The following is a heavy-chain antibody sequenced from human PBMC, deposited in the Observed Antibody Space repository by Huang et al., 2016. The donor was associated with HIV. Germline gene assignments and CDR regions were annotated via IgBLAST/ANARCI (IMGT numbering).Heavy chain of an antibody. CDR3: ARDSPLLGVVIVVVPTAPNAFDI. CDR1: GYTFTSYG. V-gene: IGHV1-18*01. CDR2: ISAYNGVT. D-gene: IGHD2-2*01. Sequence: QVQLVQSGVEVKKPGASVKVSCKASGYTFTSYGISWVRQAPGQGLEWMGRISAYNGVTNYAQNVQGRVTMTTDTSTSTAYMELRSLRSDDTAVYYCARDSPLLGVVIVVVPTAPNAFDIWGQGTMVTVSS. J-gene: IGHJ3*02.